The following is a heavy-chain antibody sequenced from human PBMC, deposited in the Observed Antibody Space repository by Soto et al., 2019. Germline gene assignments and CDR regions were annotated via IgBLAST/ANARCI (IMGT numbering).Heavy chain of an antibody. D-gene: IGHD3-10*01. V-gene: IGHV1-69*02. CDR1: GDTFSFYT. CDR2: VNPILSMS. J-gene: IGHJ4*01. CDR3: ATSYGSGYRAFDY. Sequence: SEKVYCKASGDTFSFYTINWVRQAPGLGLEWMGRVNPILSMSNYAQKFQGRVTMTADKSTSTAYMELRSLRSEDTAFYYCATSYGSGYRAFDYCGRRALVTGSS.